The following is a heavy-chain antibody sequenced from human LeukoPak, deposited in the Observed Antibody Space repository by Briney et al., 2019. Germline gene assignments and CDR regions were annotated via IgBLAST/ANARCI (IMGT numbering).Heavy chain of an antibody. Sequence: SETLSLTCAVYGGSFSGYYWSWIRQPPGKGLEWIGEINHSGSTNYNPSLKSRVTISVDTSKNQFSLKLSSVTAADTAVYYCAGSIAARLDYWGRGTLVTVSS. D-gene: IGHD6-6*01. V-gene: IGHV4-34*01. CDR3: AGSIAARLDY. CDR2: INHSGST. CDR1: GGSFSGYY. J-gene: IGHJ4*02.